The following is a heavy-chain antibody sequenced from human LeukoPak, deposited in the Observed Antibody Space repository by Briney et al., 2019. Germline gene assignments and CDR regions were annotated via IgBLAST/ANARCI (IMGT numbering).Heavy chain of an antibody. D-gene: IGHD5-18*01. J-gene: IGHJ4*02. CDR2: ISSKGDII. V-gene: IGHV3-11*01. CDR3: VRGGYGWTFDF. CDR1: GFNFNDNF. Sequence: GGSLRLSCTASGFNFNDNFMGWIRQAPGKGLEWISYISSKGDIIHYSDPVKGRFSIARDNPQKSLYLQMNSLRVEDTAVYYCVRGGYGWTFDFWGQGTLVTVSS.